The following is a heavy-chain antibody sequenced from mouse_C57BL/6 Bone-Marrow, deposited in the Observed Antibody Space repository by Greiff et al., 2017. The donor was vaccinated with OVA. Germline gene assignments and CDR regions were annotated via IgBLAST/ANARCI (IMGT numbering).Heavy chain of an antibody. CDR2: IYPSDSET. Sequence: QVQLQQPGAELVRPGSSVKLSCKASGYTFTSYWMAWVKQRPGQGLEWIGNIYPSDSETHYTQKFKDKATLTVDKSSSTAYMQLSSLTSEDSAVYYCARERDSAWFAYWGQGTLVTVSA. CDR1: GYTFTSYW. J-gene: IGHJ3*01. CDR3: ARERDSAWFAY. V-gene: IGHV1-61*01.